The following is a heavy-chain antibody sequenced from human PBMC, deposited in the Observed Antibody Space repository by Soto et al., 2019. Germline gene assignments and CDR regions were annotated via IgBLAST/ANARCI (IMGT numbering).Heavy chain of an antibody. CDR2: IFPSDSDT. CDR3: ARKDKSGYFNWFDP. V-gene: IGHV5-51*01. D-gene: IGHD3-22*01. Sequence: PGESLKISCKGSGYSFTSSWIAWVRQMPGKGLEWMGIIFPSDSDTRYSPSFQGQVTISADRSTSTVFLQWASLKASDTAVYFCARKDKSGYFNWFDPWGQGTLVTVSS. CDR1: GYSFTSSW. J-gene: IGHJ5*02.